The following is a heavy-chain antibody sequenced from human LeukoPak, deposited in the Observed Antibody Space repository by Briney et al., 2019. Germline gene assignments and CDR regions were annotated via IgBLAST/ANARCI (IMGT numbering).Heavy chain of an antibody. V-gene: IGHV3-23*01. D-gene: IGHD3-22*01. Sequence: PGGSLRLSCAASGFTFSSYAMSWVRQAPGKGLEWVSAISGSGGSTYYADSVKGRFTISRDNSKNTLYLQMNSLRAEDTAVYYCANREDSSGYPSHPFDYWGQGTLVTVSS. CDR2: ISGSGGST. J-gene: IGHJ4*02. CDR3: ANREDSSGYPSHPFDY. CDR1: GFTFSSYA.